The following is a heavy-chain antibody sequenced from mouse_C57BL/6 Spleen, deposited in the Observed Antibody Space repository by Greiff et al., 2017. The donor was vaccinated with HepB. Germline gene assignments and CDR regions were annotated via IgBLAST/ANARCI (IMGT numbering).Heavy chain of an antibody. V-gene: IGHV1-81*01. D-gene: IGHD1-1*01. CDR1: GFTFTSYC. CDR2: IYPRSGNT. CDR3: AIGGTTVVSFGG. Sequence: QVQLQQSGAELARPGASLKLSCKASGFTFTSYCMSWVKQSTGQGLEWVGEIYPRSGNTYYNEKFKGKATLTADKSTSTAYMELRSLTSEDSAVDCCAIGGTTVVSFGGWGQGTTVTVSS. J-gene: IGHJ2*01.